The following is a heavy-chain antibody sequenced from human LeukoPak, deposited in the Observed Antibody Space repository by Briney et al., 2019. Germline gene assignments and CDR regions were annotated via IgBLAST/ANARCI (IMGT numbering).Heavy chain of an antibody. CDR1: GFTFSSYW. D-gene: IGHD2-15*01. J-gene: IGHJ5*02. CDR2: IKQDGSEK. V-gene: IGHV3-7*01. Sequence: PGGSLRLSCAASGFTFSSYWMSWVRQAPGKGLEWVANIKQDGSEKYYVDSVKGRFTISRDNAKNSLYLQMNSLRAEDTAVYYCARSGKRYCSGGSCYWWFDPWGQGTLVTVSS. CDR3: ARSGKRYCSGGSCYWWFDP.